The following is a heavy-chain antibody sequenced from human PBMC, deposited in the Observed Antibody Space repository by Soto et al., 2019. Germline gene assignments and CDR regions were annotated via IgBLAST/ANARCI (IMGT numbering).Heavy chain of an antibody. CDR3: AKDRAGRIYYDILTGPAPFDP. CDR1: GFTFSSYA. V-gene: IGHV3-23*01. D-gene: IGHD3-9*01. CDR2: ISGSGGST. J-gene: IGHJ5*02. Sequence: EVQLLESGGHLVQPGGSLRLSCAASGFTFSSYAMSWVRQAPGKGLEWVSAISGSGGSTYYADSVKGRFTISRDNSKNTLYLQMNSLRAEDTAVYYCAKDRAGRIYYDILTGPAPFDPWGQGTLVTVSS.